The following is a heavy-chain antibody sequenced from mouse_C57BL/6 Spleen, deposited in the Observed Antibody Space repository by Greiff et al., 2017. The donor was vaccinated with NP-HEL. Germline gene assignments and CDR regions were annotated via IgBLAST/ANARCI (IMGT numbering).Heavy chain of an antibody. CDR3: ALVDDYYVGYYAMDY. Sequence: EVQLVESGPELVKPGASVKMSCKASGYTFTDYNMHWVKQSHGKSLEWIGYINPNNGGTSYNQKFKGKATLTVNKSSSTAYMELRSLTSEDSAVYYCALVDDYYVGYYAMDYWGQGTSVTVSS. CDR1: GYTFTDYN. CDR2: INPNNGGT. D-gene: IGHD2-3*01. V-gene: IGHV1-22*01. J-gene: IGHJ4*01.